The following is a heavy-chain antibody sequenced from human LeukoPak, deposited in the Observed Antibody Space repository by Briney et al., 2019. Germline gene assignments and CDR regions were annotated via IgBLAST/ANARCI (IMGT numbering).Heavy chain of an antibody. CDR1: GGSISSSSYY. J-gene: IGHJ4*02. D-gene: IGHD3-10*01. Sequence: SETLSLTCTVSGGSISSSSYYWGWIRQPPGKGLEWIGSIYYSGSTYYNPSLKSRVTISVDTSKNQFSLKLSSVTAADTAVYYCAARITMVRGLFDYWGQGTQVTVSS. CDR3: AARITMVRGLFDY. V-gene: IGHV4-39*07. CDR2: IYYSGST.